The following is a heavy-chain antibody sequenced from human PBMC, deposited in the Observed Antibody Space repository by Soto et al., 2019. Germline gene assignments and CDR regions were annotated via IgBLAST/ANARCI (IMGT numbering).Heavy chain of an antibody. CDR1: GFTFSSYD. D-gene: IGHD3-10*01. CDR3: AGYGGGKRLRGAFDI. J-gene: IGHJ3*02. V-gene: IGHV3-13*01. CDR2: IGTAGDT. Sequence: EVQLVESGGGLVQPGGSLRLSCAASGFTFSSYDMHWVRQATGKGLEWVSAIGTAGDTYYPGSVKGRFTISRENAKNSLYLQMNSLRAGDTAVYYCAGYGGGKRLRGAFDIWGQGTMVTVSS.